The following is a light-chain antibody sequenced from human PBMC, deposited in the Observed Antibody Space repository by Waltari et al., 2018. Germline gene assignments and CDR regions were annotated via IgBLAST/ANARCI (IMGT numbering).Light chain of an antibody. CDR3: QVWDSSNDHVV. V-gene: IGLV3-21*03. CDR1: NIGRKT. CDR2: DDG. J-gene: IGLJ3*02. Sequence: SYVLTQPPSVSVAPGKTASITCGGDNIGRKTVHWYQQRQGQAPVLVVFDDGDRPSGIPERFSGSISGNTATLTFSRVEAGDEADYSCQVWDSSNDHVVFGGGTKLTVL.